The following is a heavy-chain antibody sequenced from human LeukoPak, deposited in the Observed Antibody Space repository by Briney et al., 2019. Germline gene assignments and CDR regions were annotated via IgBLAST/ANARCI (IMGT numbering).Heavy chain of an antibody. J-gene: IGHJ5*02. CDR3: ATDLIHYYASGAKT. CDR2: IRYDGSNT. V-gene: IGHV3-30*02. D-gene: IGHD3-10*01. Sequence: GGSLRLSCAASGFTFSSYGMHWVRQAPGKGLEWVAFIRYDGSNTYYAGSVKGRFTIARDNSKNTLFLQMNSLRAEDTAVYYCATDLIHYYASGAKTWGQGTLVTVSS. CDR1: GFTFSSYG.